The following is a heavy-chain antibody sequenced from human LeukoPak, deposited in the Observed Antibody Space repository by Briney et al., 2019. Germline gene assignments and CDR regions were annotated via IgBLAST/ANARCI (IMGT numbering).Heavy chain of an antibody. CDR1: GFSFRHFL. V-gene: IGHV3-23*01. CDR3: ARGLGMVRGVIFDC. CDR2: ISGSGGST. D-gene: IGHD3-10*01. J-gene: IGHJ4*02. Sequence: PGGSLRLSCAASGFSFRHFLMHWVRQAPGKGLEWVSAISGSGGSTYYADSVKGRFTISRDNSKNTLYLQMNSLRAEDMAVYFCARGLGMVRGVIFDCWGQGTLVTVSS.